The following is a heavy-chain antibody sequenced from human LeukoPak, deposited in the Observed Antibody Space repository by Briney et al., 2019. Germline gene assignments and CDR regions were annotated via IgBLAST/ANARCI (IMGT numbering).Heavy chain of an antibody. D-gene: IGHD2-15*01. Sequence: GGSLTLSCAASGFTFNTFGMHWVRQAPGQGLEWVAVIWYDGSIKFYGDSVKGRFTISRDNSKNTLYLQMNSLRVEDTAVYYCARISCTGGSCKPYSYYAMAVCGQGSTLTVSS. CDR2: IWYDGSIK. J-gene: IGHJ6*01. CDR1: GFTFNTFG. V-gene: IGHV3-33*01. CDR3: ARISCTGGSCKPYSYYAMAV.